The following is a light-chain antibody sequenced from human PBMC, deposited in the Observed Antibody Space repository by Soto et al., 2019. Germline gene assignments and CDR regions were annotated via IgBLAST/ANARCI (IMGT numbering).Light chain of an antibody. V-gene: IGLV4-60*02. J-gene: IGLJ3*02. CDR3: ETWDSNTNWV. Sequence: QAVLTQSSSASASLGSSVKLTCTLSSGHSSYIIAWHQQQPGKAPRYLMKLEGSGSYNKGSGVPDRFSGPSSGADRYLTISNLQFEDEADYYCETWDSNTNWVFGGGTKLTVL. CDR1: SGHSSYI. CDR2: LEGSGSY.